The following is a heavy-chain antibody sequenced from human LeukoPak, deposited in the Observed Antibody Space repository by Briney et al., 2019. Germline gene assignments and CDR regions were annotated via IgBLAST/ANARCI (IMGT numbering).Heavy chain of an antibody. J-gene: IGHJ4*02. V-gene: IGHV3-21*01. D-gene: IGHD1-26*01. CDR1: GFSFSSYE. CDR3: ARVDSGSYDY. CDR2: ISSSSSYI. Sequence: GGSLRLSCSASGFSFSSYEMNWVRQAPGKGLEWVSSISSSSSYIYYADSVKGRFTISRDNAKNSLYLQMNSLRAEDTAVYYCARVDSGSYDYWGQGTLVTVSS.